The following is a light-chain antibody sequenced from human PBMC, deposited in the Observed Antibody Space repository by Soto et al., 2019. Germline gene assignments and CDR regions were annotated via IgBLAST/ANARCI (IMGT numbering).Light chain of an antibody. CDR1: QSVSTN. CDR3: QQYSQWPLYT. J-gene: IGKJ2*01. Sequence: EIVMTQSPATLSVSPGERGTLSCRASQSVSTNLAWYQQKPGQAPRLLISDASTRATGIPARFSGSGSGTEFTLTISSLQSEDFALYYCQQYSQWPLYTFGQGTKVDIK. CDR2: DAS. V-gene: IGKV3-15*01.